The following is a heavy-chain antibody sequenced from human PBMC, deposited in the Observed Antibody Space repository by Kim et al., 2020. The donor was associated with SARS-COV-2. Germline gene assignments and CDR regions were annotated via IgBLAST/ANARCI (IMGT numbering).Heavy chain of an antibody. CDR2: ISGSSSQT. CDR3: PRVRLDAFDI. J-gene: IGHJ3*02. Sequence: GGSLRLSCSASGFTFSDSYMAWIRQAPGKGLEWVSYISGSSSQTKYADSVKGRFTISRDNAARSLYLQLNSLRVDDTAVYFCPRVRLDAFDIWGQGTVVT. CDR1: GFTFSDSY. V-gene: IGHV3-11*03.